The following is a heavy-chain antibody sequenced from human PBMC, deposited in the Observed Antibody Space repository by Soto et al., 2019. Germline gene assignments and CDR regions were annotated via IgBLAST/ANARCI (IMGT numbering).Heavy chain of an antibody. J-gene: IGHJ5*02. CDR1: GGSISSGGYS. CDR3: ARGNVLGYYSPPNKPGGWFDP. V-gene: IGHV4-30-2*01. Sequence: QLQLQESGSGLVKPSQTLSLTCAVSGGSISSGGYSWSWIRQPPGKGLEWIGCIYHSGSTYYNPSLKSRVTISVARSKNQFSLKLSSVTAADTAVYYCARGNVLGYYSPPNKPGGWFDPWGQGTLVTVSS. CDR2: IYHSGST. D-gene: IGHD3-3*01.